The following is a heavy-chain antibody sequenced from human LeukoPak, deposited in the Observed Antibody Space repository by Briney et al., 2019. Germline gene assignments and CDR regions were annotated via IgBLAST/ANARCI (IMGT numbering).Heavy chain of an antibody. CDR1: GFTFDDYA. V-gene: IGHV3-9*01. CDR3: ARDVRWTPWGHDY. Sequence: GRSLRLSCAASGFTFDDYAMHWVRQAPGKGLEWVSGISWNSGSIGYADSVKGRFTISRDNAKNSLYLQMNSLRAEDTAVYYCARDVRWTPWGHDYWGQGTLVTVSS. D-gene: IGHD3-16*01. CDR2: ISWNSGSI. J-gene: IGHJ4*02.